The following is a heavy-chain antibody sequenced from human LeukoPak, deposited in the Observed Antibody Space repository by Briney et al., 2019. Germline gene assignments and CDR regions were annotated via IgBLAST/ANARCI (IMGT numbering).Heavy chain of an antibody. CDR1: GFTFSSYS. D-gene: IGHD1-26*01. CDR2: ISSIGSYI. J-gene: IGHJ4*02. CDR3: VKDRSGTYLFDY. V-gene: IGHV3-21*01. Sequence: GGSLRLSCAASGFTFSSYSVNWDRQAPGKGLEWVSSISSIGSYIYYADSVKGRFTISRDNSKNTLYLQMSSLRAEDTAVYYCVKDRSGTYLFDYWGQGTLVTVSS.